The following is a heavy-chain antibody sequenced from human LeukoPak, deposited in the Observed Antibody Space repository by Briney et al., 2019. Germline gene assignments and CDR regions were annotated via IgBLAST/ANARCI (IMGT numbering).Heavy chain of an antibody. D-gene: IGHD3-22*01. CDR2: IYYSGST. V-gene: IGHV4-59*01. CDR3: ASGGYYDSSGYYLFDY. CDR1: GGSISNYY. Sequence: SETLSLTCTVSGGSISNYYWSWIRQPPGKGLEWIGYIYYSGSTNYNPSLKSRVTISVDTSKNQFSLKLSSVTAADTAVYYCASGGYYDSSGYYLFDYWGQGTLVTVSS. J-gene: IGHJ4*02.